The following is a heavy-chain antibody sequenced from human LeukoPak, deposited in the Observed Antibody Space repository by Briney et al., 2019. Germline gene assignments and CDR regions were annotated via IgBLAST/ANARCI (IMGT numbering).Heavy chain of an antibody. V-gene: IGHV1-69*05. CDR3: AAASGDCSGGSCAGY. Sequence: SVKVSCNASGGTFISYAISWVRQAPGQGLEWMGRIIPIFGTANYAQKFQGRVTITTDESTSTAYMELSSLRSEDTAVYYCAAASGDCSGGSCAGYWGQGTLVTVSS. D-gene: IGHD2-15*01. CDR2: IIPIFGTA. CDR1: GGTFISYA. J-gene: IGHJ4*02.